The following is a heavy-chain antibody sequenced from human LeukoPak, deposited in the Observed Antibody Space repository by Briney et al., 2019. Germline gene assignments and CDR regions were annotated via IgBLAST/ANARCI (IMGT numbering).Heavy chain of an antibody. CDR2: IYYSGST. CDR3: ARRGGIAAAGTYDY. V-gene: IGHV4-59*01. CDR1: GGSISSYY. J-gene: IGHJ4*02. D-gene: IGHD6-13*01. Sequence: PSETLSLTCTVSGGSISSYYWSWIRQPPGKGLERIGYIYYSGSTNYNPSLKSRVTISVDTSKNQFSLKLSSVTAADTAVYYCARRGGIAAAGTYDYWGQGTLVTVSS.